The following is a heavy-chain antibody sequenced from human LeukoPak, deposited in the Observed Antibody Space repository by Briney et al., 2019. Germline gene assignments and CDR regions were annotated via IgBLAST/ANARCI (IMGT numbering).Heavy chain of an antibody. CDR2: IYSGGST. V-gene: IGHV3-53*01. CDR1: GFTVSSNY. Sequence: GGSLRLSCAASGFTVSSNYMSWVRQAPGKGLEWVSVIYSGGSTYYADSVKGRFTISRDNSKNTLYLQMNSLRAEDTAVYYCARAHDYGDYESYGYWGQGTLVTVSS. J-gene: IGHJ4*02. CDR3: ARAHDYGDYESYGY. D-gene: IGHD4-17*01.